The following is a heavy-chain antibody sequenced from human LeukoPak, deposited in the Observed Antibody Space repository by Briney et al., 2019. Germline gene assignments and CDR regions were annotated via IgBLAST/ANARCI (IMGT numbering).Heavy chain of an antibody. D-gene: IGHD2-2*02. V-gene: IGHV4-59*12. CDR2: IYYSGST. Sequence: PSETLSLTCTVSGGSISSYYWSWIRQPPGKGLEWIGYIYYSGSTNYNPSLKSRVTISVDTSKNQFSLKLSSVTAADTAVYYCARDVVVVPAAIRYNWFDPWGQGTLVTVSS. CDR3: ARDVVVVPAAIRYNWFDP. J-gene: IGHJ5*02. CDR1: GGSISSYY.